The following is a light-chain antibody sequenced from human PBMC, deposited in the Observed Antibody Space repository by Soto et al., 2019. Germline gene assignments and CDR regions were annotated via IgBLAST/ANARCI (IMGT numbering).Light chain of an antibody. CDR3: QQHYSTPPVT. V-gene: IGKV4-1*01. Sequence: DIVMTQSPDSLALSLGERATINCKSSQSVLYSSNNKNYLAWYQQKPGQPPKLLXYWAYTRESGVPDPFSGSGSGTDFTPTISSLQAEDVAVYYWQQHYSTPPVTCGGGTKVEIK. J-gene: IGKJ4*01. CDR2: WAY. CDR1: QSVLYSSNNKNY.